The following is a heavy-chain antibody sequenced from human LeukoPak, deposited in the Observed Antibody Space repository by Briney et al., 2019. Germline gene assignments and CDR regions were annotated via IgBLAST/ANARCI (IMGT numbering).Heavy chain of an antibody. J-gene: IGHJ5*02. CDR1: GGSFSGYY. V-gene: IGHV4-34*01. CDR2: INHSGST. Sequence: PSETLSLTCAVYGGSFSGYYWSWIRQPPGKGLEWIGEINHSGSTNYNPSLKSRVTISVDTSKNQFSLKLSSVTAADTAVYYCARWRIGFYRIAVAGTRKSGWFDPWGQGTLVTVSS. D-gene: IGHD6-19*01. CDR3: ARWRIGFYRIAVAGTRKSGWFDP.